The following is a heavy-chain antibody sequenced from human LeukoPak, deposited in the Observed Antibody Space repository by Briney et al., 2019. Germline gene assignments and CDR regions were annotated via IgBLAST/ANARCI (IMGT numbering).Heavy chain of an antibody. J-gene: IGHJ3*02. CDR2: IYSGGST. Sequence: RPGGSLRLSCAASGFTVSSNYMSWVRQAPGKGLEWVSVIYSGGSTYYADSVKGRFTISRGNSKNTLYLQMNSLRAEDTAVYYCARGYYYDSSGYSDAFDIWGQGTMVTVSS. D-gene: IGHD3-22*01. CDR1: GFTVSSNY. V-gene: IGHV3-66*01. CDR3: ARGYYYDSSGYSDAFDI.